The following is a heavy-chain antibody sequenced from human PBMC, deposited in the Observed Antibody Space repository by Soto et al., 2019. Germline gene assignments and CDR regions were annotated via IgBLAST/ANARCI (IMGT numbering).Heavy chain of an antibody. D-gene: IGHD6-19*01. CDR1: GGSISGYY. CDR2: IYYSGST. J-gene: IGHJ4*02. Sequence: KHSETLSLTCTVSGGSISGYYWFWIRQPPGKGLEWIGYIYYSGSTNYNPSLKSRVTISVDTSKNQFSLKVSSVTAADTAVYYCARGGSSGWYGNHFDFWGQGTLVTVSS. V-gene: IGHV4-59*01. CDR3: ARGGSSGWYGNHFDF.